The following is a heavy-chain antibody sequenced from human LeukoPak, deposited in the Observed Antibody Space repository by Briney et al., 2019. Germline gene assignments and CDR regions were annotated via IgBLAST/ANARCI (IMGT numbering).Heavy chain of an antibody. V-gene: IGHV3-23*01. J-gene: IGHJ4*02. CDR2: ISGSGGST. D-gene: IGHD3-22*01. Sequence: GGSLRLSCAASGFTFSTYEMNWVRRAPGKGLEWVSAISGSGGSTYYADSVKGRFTISRDNSKNTLYLQMNSLRAEGTAVYYCAKDSSDFSKDYWGQGTLVTVSS. CDR3: AKDSSDFSKDY. CDR1: GFTFSTYE.